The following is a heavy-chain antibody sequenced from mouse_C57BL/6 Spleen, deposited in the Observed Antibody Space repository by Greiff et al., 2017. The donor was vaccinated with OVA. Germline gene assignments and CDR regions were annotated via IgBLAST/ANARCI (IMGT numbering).Heavy chain of an antibody. V-gene: IGHV1-69*01. CDR1: GYTFTSYW. D-gene: IGHD5-5*01. J-gene: IGHJ4*01. CDR2: IDPSDSYT. Sequence: QVQLQQPGAELVMPGASVKLSCKASGYTFTSYWMHWVKQRPGQGLEWIGEIDPSDSYTNYNQKFKGKSTLTVDKSSSTAYMQLSSLTSEDSAVYYCARWTTSMDYWGQGTSVTVSS. CDR3: ARWTTSMDY.